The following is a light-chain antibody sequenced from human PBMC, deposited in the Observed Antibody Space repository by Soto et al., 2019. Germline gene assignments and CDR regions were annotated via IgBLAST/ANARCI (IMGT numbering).Light chain of an antibody. V-gene: IGKV1D-16*01. J-gene: IGKJ4*01. Sequence: DIQMTQSPSSLSASVGDRVSITCRASQGIGSWVAWYQQKPGKGPKYLIFAASSLESGVSSRFNASGSGTDFTLTIDSLHPEDSATYYCQQYHTSPLSFGGGTKVEIK. CDR1: QGIGSW. CDR3: QQYHTSPLS. CDR2: AAS.